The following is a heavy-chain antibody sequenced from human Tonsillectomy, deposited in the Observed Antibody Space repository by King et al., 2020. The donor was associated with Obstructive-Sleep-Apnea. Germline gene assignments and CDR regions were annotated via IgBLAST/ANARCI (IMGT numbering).Heavy chain of an antibody. CDR2: INPNSGGT. CDR3: ARDIGIADFDY. CDR1: GYTFTGYY. Sequence: VQLVESGAEVKKPGASVKVSCRSSGYTFTGYYMHWVRQAPGQGLEWMGRINPNSGGTNFAQKFQGRVTMTRDTSISTAYMDLSRLRSEDTAVYYCARDIGIADFDYWGQGTLVTVSS. J-gene: IGHJ4*02. D-gene: IGHD1-26*01. V-gene: IGHV1-2*06.